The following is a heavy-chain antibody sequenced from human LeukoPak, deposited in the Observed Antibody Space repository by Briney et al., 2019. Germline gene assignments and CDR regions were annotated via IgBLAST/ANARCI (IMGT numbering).Heavy chain of an antibody. V-gene: IGHV4-31*03. J-gene: IGHJ4*02. CDR2: IYYSGNT. D-gene: IGHD3-22*01. CDR1: GGSISSGGYY. Sequence: PSETLSLTCTVSGGSISSGGYYWSWIRQPPGKGLEWIGYIYYSGNTDYNPSLESRVTISVDTSKNQFSLKLSSVTAADTAVYYCARDRHGGYFPSFDYWGQGTLATVSS. CDR3: ARDRHGGYFPSFDY.